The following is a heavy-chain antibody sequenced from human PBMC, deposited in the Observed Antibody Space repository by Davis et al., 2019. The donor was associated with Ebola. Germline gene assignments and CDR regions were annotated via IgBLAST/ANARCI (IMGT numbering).Heavy chain of an antibody. CDR3: VKDTSNIWFDI. D-gene: IGHD1-26*01. CDR1: GFIFRSYV. V-gene: IGHV3-23*01. J-gene: IGHJ3*02. CDR2: LGTSADT. Sequence: GESLKISCAASGFIFRSYVMSWVRQAPGKGLEWVSTLGTSADTYYADSVKGRFTISRDNSKNILYLQMNGLRVEDTAIYFCVKDTSNIWFDIWGQGTMVTVSS.